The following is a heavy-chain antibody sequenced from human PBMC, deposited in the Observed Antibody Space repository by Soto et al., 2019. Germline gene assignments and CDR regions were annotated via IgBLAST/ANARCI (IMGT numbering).Heavy chain of an antibody. Sequence: VKVSCKASGYTFTSYYMHWVRQAPGQGLEWMGIINPSGGSTSYAQKFQSRVTMTRDTSTSTVYMELSSLRSEDTAVYYCAGYDSSGYYYGAFDIWGQGTMVTVS. V-gene: IGHV1-46*01. CDR2: INPSGGST. D-gene: IGHD3-22*01. J-gene: IGHJ3*02. CDR1: GYTFTSYY. CDR3: AGYDSSGYYYGAFDI.